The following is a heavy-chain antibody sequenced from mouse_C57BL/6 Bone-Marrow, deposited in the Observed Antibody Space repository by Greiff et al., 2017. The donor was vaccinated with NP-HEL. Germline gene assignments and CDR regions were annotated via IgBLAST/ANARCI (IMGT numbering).Heavy chain of an antibody. V-gene: IGHV1-69*01. CDR2: IDPSDSYT. Sequence: QVQLQQPGAELVMPGASVKLSCKASGYTFTSYWMHWVKQRPGQGLEWIGEIDPSDSYTNYNQKFKGKSTLTVDKSSSTAYMQLSSLTSEDSAVYYCASGGYWGYFDYWGQGTTLTVSS. CDR3: ASGGYWGYFDY. D-gene: IGHD2-3*01. CDR1: GYTFTSYW. J-gene: IGHJ2*01.